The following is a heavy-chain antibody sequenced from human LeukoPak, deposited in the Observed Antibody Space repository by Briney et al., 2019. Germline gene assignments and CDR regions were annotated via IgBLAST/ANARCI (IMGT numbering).Heavy chain of an antibody. V-gene: IGHV3-15*01. Sequence: GGSLRLSCAASGFTFSNAWMSWVRQAPGKGLEWVGRIKSKTDGGTTDYAAPVKGRFTISRDDSKNTLYLQMNSLKTEDTAVYYCTTRLTVTFGGVIVFNYWGQGTLVTVSS. CDR3: TTRLTVTFGGVIVFNY. J-gene: IGHJ4*02. D-gene: IGHD3-16*02. CDR2: IKSKTDGGTT. CDR1: GFTFSNAW.